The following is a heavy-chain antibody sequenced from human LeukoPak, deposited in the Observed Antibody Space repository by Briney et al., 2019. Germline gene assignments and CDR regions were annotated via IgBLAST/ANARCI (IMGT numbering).Heavy chain of an antibody. D-gene: IGHD3-3*01. CDR1: GGSISSYY. CDR3: ASTSTYYDFWSGQPYYFDY. V-gene: IGHV4-4*07. J-gene: IGHJ4*02. CDR2: IYTSGST. Sequence: PSETLSLTCTVSGGSISSYYWSWIRQPAGKGLEWIGRIYTSGSTNYNPSLKSRVTMSVDTSKNQFSLKLSSVTAADTAVYYCASTSTYYDFWSGQPYYFDYWGQGTLVTVSS.